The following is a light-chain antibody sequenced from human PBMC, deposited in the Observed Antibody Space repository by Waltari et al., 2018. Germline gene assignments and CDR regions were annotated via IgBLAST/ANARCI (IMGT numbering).Light chain of an antibody. CDR3: QSYDNDISVV. V-gene: IGLV6-57*01. CDR2: ENN. J-gene: IGLJ2*01. Sequence: NFMLAQPHSVSESPGKTITISCTRNCGSSASNYVQWYQQRPGSSPTAVIYENNQRPSGVPDRFSGSIDRSSNSASLTISGLKTEDEADYYCQSYDNDISVVFGGGTKLTVL. CDR1: CGSSASNY.